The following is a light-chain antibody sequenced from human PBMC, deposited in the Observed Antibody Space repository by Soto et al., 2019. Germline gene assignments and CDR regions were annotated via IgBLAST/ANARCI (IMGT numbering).Light chain of an antibody. J-gene: IGKJ1*01. CDR2: LGS. CDR3: MQALQSWT. Sequence: LLHSNGYNYLDWYLQKPGQSPQLLIYLGSNRASGVPDRFSGSGSGTDFTLKISRVEADDIGVYYCMQALQSWTFGQGTKVDIK. CDR1: LLHSNGYNY. V-gene: IGKV2-28*01.